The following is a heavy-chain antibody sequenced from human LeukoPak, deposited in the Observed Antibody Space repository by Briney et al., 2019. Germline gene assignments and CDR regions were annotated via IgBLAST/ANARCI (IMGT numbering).Heavy chain of an antibody. V-gene: IGHV1-18*01. CDR1: GYTFSTYG. J-gene: IGHJ6*02. CDR3: ARVSIAARLNYYYGMDV. D-gene: IGHD6-6*01. Sequence: ASVKVSCKASGYTFSTYGISWVRQAPGQGLEWMGWISADNGNTNYAQKLQGRVTMTTDTSTSTAYMELSSLRSEDTAVYYCARVSIAARLNYYYGMDVWGQGTTVTVSS. CDR2: ISADNGNT.